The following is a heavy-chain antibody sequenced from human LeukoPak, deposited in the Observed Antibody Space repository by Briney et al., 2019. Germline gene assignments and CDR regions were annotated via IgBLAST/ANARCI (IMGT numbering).Heavy chain of an antibody. Sequence: GESLKISCKGSGYSFTSYWIGWVRQMPGKGLEWMGIIYPGDSDTRYSPSFQGQVTISADKSISTAYLQWSSLKASDTAMYYXAXRRVTTSYYYYYGMDVWGQGTTVTVSS. CDR2: IYPGDSDT. CDR3: AXRRVTTSYYYYYGMDV. CDR1: GYSFTSYW. V-gene: IGHV5-51*01. J-gene: IGHJ6*02. D-gene: IGHD4-4*01.